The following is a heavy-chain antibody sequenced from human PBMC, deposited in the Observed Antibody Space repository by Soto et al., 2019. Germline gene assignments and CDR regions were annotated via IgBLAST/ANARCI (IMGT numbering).Heavy chain of an antibody. J-gene: IGHJ6*02. V-gene: IGHV1-69*13. CDR3: ARDDATYCGGDCYRYSYYGMDV. CDR2: IIPMFPTA. D-gene: IGHD2-21*02. Sequence: SVKVSCKASGGTFSNHAISWVRQAPGQGLEWVGGIIPMFPTADYAQRFQGRVTITADDSTTTVYMELSGLRSEDTAMYYCARDDATYCGGDCYRYSYYGMDVWGQGTTVTVSS. CDR1: GGTFSNHA.